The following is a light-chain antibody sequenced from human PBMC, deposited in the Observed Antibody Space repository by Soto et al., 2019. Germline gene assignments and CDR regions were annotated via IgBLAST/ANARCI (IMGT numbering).Light chain of an antibody. J-gene: IGKJ1*01. CDR3: QQYIRWPLS. Sequence: EIVMTQSPGTLSLYPGGRGTLSCRASPSVSTNLAWYKQKPGQPPSLVSYGASTRATGTPARFSGSGSGTEFTLTISSLKSEDFEVYYCQQYIRWPLSFGQGTKVDIK. CDR2: GAS. V-gene: IGKV3-15*01. CDR1: PSVSTN.